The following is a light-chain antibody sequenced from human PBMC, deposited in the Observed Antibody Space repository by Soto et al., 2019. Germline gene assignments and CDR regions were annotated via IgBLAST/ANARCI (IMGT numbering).Light chain of an antibody. V-gene: IGKV2-30*01. CDR3: MQGTHWPLT. CDR1: QSLVYSDGHTY. J-gene: IGKJ4*01. CDR2: EVS. Sequence: DVVMTQSPLSLPVTLGQPASISCRSSQSLVYSDGHTYFNWFQQRPGQSPRRLIYEVSNRDSGVPDRFSGXXXXXXXXXXINRVEAEDVGVYYCMQGTHWPLTLGGGTNVEIK.